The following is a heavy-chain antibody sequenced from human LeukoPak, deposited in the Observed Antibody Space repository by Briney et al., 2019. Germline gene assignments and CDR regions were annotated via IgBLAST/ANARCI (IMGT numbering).Heavy chain of an antibody. D-gene: IGHD6-13*01. CDR1: GFTFSNYA. CDR2: ISYGGSNK. Sequence: GGSLRLSCAASGFTFSNYAMHWVRQAPGKGLEWVAVISYGGSNKYYADSVKGRFTISRDNAKNSLYLQMTSLRAEDTAVYYCARYSSSWYIFDYWGQGTLVTVSS. V-gene: IGHV3-30*07. CDR3: ARYSSSWYIFDY. J-gene: IGHJ4*02.